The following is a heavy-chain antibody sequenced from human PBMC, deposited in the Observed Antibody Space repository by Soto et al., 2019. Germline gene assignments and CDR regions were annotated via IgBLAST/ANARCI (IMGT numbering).Heavy chain of an antibody. CDR1: GGTFSGYA. CDR2: IIPIFGTA. J-gene: IGHJ6*02. Sequence: QVQLVQSGAEVKKPGSSVKVSCKASGGTFSGYAISWVRQAPGQGLEWMGGIIPIFGTANYAQKFQGRVTITADESTSTAYMELSSLRSEDTAVYYCARDPMDFGVGYNYYYGMDVWGQGTTVTVSS. CDR3: ARDPMDFGVGYNYYYGMDV. D-gene: IGHD3-3*01. V-gene: IGHV1-69*12.